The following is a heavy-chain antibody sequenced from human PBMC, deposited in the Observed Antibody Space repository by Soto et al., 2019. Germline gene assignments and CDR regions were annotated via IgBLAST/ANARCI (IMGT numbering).Heavy chain of an antibody. CDR2: IYYSGST. D-gene: IGHD2-8*01. CDR3: ARLTNEFMLYSIWAFDY. CDR1: GGSISSGGYY. V-gene: IGHV4-31*03. Sequence: SETLSLTCTVSGGSISSGGYYWSWIRQHPGKGLEWIGYIYYSGSTYYNPSLKSRVTISVDTSKNQFSLKLSSVTAADTAVYYCARLTNEFMLYSIWAFDYWGQGTLVTVSS. J-gene: IGHJ4*02.